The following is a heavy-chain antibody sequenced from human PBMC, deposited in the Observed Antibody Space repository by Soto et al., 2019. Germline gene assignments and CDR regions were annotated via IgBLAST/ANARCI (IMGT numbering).Heavy chain of an antibody. CDR1: GGTFSSYA. CDR2: INPSGGST. J-gene: IGHJ3*02. D-gene: IGHD3-22*01. Sequence: ASVKVSCKASGGTFSSYAISWVRQAPGQGLEWMGIINPSGGSTSYAQKFQGRVTMTRDTSTSTVYMELSSLRSEDTAVYYCARTPITMIVVVQDGDAFDIWGQGTMVTVSS. V-gene: IGHV1-46*01. CDR3: ARTPITMIVVVQDGDAFDI.